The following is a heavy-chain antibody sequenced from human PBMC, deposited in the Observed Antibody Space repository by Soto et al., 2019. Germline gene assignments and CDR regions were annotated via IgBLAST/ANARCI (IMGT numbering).Heavy chain of an antibody. J-gene: IGHJ6*03. D-gene: IGHD3-9*01. CDR2: IYYSGST. Sequence: SETLSLTCTVSGGSISSYYWSWIRQPPGKGLEWIGYIYYSGSTNYNPSLKSRVTISVDTSKNQFSLKLSSVTAADTAVYYCARESYDILTGQDYYYYYYMDVWGKGTTVTVSS. V-gene: IGHV4-59*01. CDR3: ARESYDILTGQDYYYYYYMDV. CDR1: GGSISSYY.